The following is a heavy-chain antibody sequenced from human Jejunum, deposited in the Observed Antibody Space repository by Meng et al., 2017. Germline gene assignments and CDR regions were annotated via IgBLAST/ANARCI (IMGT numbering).Heavy chain of an antibody. V-gene: IGHV3-21*04. J-gene: IGHJ4*02. CDR3: VSDPNWSTN. Sequence: GVLGGGLVEAVVSRILTCDGSRLCFDTYDMTGVRQAPGKGLEWVSSISLSDSRISYADSVKGRFTISRDNAKSSLYLQMNSLRAEDTAIYYCVSDPNWSTNWGQGTLVTVSS. CDR1: RLCFDTYD. D-gene: IGHD1-1*01. CDR2: ISLSDSRI.